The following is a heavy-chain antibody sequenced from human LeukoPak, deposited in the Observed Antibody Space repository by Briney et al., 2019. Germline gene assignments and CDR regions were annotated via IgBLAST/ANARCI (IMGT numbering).Heavy chain of an antibody. CDR2: TYYRSTWYN. Sequence: SQTLSLTCAISGDSVSSNSVTWNWIRQSPSRGLEWLGRTYYRSTWYNDYAVSVRGRITVNPDTSKNQFSLHLNSVTPEDTAVFYCARRLTQYDCFDPWGQGILVTVSS. D-gene: IGHD2-2*01. CDR1: GDSVSSNSVT. J-gene: IGHJ5*02. V-gene: IGHV6-1*01. CDR3: ARRLTQYDCFDP.